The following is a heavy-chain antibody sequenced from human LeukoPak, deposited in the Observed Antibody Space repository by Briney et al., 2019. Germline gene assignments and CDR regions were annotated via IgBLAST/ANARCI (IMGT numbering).Heavy chain of an antibody. V-gene: IGHV3-30-3*01. J-gene: IGHJ6*02. CDR1: GFTFSSYA. CDR2: ISYDGSNR. Sequence: GGSLRLSCAAFGFTFSSYAMHWVRQAPGKGLEWVAVISYDGSNRYYADSVKGRFTISRDNSKNTLYLQMNSLRAEDTAVYYCARDVNYYYGMDVWGQGTTVTVSS. CDR3: ARDVNYYYGMDV.